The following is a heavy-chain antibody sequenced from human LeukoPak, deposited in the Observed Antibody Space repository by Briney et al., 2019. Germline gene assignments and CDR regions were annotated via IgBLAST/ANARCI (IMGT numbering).Heavy chain of an antibody. V-gene: IGHV3-23*01. CDR1: GFTFSSYA. J-gene: IGHJ6*02. D-gene: IGHD2-15*01. Sequence: GGSLRLSCAASGFTFSSYAMSWVRQAPGKGLEWVSAISGSGGSTYYADSVKGRFTISRENAKNSLYLQMNSLRAGDTAVYYCVGVAWLDYHGMDVWGQGTTVTVSS. CDR2: ISGSGGST. CDR3: VGVAWLDYHGMDV.